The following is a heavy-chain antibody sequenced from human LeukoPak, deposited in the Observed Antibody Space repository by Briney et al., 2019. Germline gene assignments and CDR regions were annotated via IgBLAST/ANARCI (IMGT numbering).Heavy chain of an antibody. Sequence: PSETLSLTCTVSGGSISSYYWSWIRQPPGKGLEWIGHIYNSGNTNYSPSLKSRVTISVDTSKIQFSLKLTSVTAADTAVYYCARFKRAGGWSYFDYWGQGTLVTVSS. V-gene: IGHV4-59*01. D-gene: IGHD6-19*01. CDR3: ARFKRAGGWSYFDY. CDR2: IYNSGNT. J-gene: IGHJ4*02. CDR1: GGSISSYY.